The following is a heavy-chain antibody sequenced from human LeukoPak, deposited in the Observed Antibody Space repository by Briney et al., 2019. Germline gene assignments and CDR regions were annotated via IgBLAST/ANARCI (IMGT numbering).Heavy chain of an antibody. CDR2: INQNGGEK. CDR3: ARYRHLGY. Sequence: GGSLRLSCAASGFTFSSYSMNWVRQAPGKGLEWAANINQNGGEKYYVDSVKGRFTISRDNGKNSLYLQMNSLRAEDTAVYYCARYRHLGYWGQGTLVTVSS. V-gene: IGHV3-7*01. CDR1: GFTFSSYS. J-gene: IGHJ4*02.